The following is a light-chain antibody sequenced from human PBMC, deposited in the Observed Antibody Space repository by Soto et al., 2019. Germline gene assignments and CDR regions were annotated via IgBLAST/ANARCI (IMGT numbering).Light chain of an antibody. CDR1: SSNIGNNY. CDR3: DSWDNSLSVVL. CDR2: DNN. J-gene: IGLJ2*01. V-gene: IGLV1-51*01. Sequence: QSVLTQSPSVSAAPGQRVTISCSGSSSNIGNNYVSWYQQLPGTAPKLLIYDNNKRPSGIPDRFSGSTSGTSATLAIAGLQTGDEADYYCDSWDNSLSVVLFGGGTKVTVL.